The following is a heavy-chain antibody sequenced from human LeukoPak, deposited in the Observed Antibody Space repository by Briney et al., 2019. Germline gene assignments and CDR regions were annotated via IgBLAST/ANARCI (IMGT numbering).Heavy chain of an antibody. CDR2: ISGSGGST. CDR1: GFTFSSYA. CDR3: AKKSGYYYDSREDAFDI. Sequence: PGGSLRLSCAASGFTFSSYAMSWVRQAPGKGLEWVSAISGSGGSTYYADSVKGRFTISRDNSKNTLYLQMNSLRAEDTAVYYCAKKSGYYYDSREDAFDIWGQGTMVTVSS. D-gene: IGHD3-22*01. V-gene: IGHV3-23*01. J-gene: IGHJ3*02.